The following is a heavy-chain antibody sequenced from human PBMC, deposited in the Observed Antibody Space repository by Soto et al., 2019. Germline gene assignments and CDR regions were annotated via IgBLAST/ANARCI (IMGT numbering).Heavy chain of an antibody. D-gene: IGHD3-16*01. Sequence: QLVQSGDEVKKPGASVKVSCRAPGYIFNSVGISWLRQVPGQGLEWMGWVSTYSEHTKSVQKFQDRVNLTADTYTSTVHLETRNLGSADTDVYYCARDLNSTNVLGFDSWGQGTLVTVSS. CDR3: ARDLNSTNVLGFDS. CDR2: VSTYSEHT. V-gene: IGHV1-18*04. CDR1: GYIFNSVG. J-gene: IGHJ4*02.